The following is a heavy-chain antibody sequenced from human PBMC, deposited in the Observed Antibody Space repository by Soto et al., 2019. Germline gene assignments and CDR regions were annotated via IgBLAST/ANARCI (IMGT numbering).Heavy chain of an antibody. D-gene: IGHD3-10*01. CDR1: GRSISSYY. Sequence: SETLSLTCTVSGRSISSYYWSWIRQPPEKGLEWIGYIYYSGSTNYNPSLKSRVTISVDTSKNQFSLKLSSVTAADTAVYYCARLITIVRGVMGLFDPWGQGTVVTVSS. V-gene: IGHV4-59*08. CDR3: ARLITIVRGVMGLFDP. CDR2: IYYSGST. J-gene: IGHJ5*02.